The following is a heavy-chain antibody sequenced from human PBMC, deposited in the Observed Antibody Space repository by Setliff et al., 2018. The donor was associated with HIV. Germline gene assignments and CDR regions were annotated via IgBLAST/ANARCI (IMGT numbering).Heavy chain of an antibody. V-gene: IGHV4-59*11. Sequence: PSETLSLTCTVSGGSMTTHFWSWIRQPPGKGLEWIGSVYYSGSTNYNPSLKSRVTISLDTSENQFSLNLNSVTAADTAVYCCARDISEGFFLERASEHWSQGTLVTVSS. CDR1: GGSMTTHF. D-gene: IGHD3-3*01. CDR3: ARDISEGFFLERASEH. CDR2: VYYSGST. J-gene: IGHJ1*01.